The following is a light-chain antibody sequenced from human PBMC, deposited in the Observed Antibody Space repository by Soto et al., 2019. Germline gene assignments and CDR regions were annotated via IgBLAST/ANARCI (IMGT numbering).Light chain of an antibody. Sequence: DIQMTQSPSTLSASVGDRVTITCRASQSIGSWLAWYLQKPGKAPKLLIYDVSGLQSGVPSRFSGSGSGTELTLTISSLQPDDFATYYCQQYNDSPFTFGPGTKVDIK. CDR1: QSIGSW. V-gene: IGKV1-5*01. J-gene: IGKJ3*01. CDR2: DVS. CDR3: QQYNDSPFT.